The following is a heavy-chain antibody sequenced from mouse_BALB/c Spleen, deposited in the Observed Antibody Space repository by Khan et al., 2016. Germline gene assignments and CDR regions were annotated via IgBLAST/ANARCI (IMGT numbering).Heavy chain of an antibody. V-gene: IGHV7-3*02. CDR2: IRNKANGYTT. Sequence: EVELVEPGGGLVQPGGSLRLSCATSGFTFTDYYMSWVRQPPGKALEWLGFIRNKANGYTTEYSASVKGRFTISRDNSQSILYLQMNTLRAEDSATYYCARVHYGNYYFDYWGQGTTLTVSS. J-gene: IGHJ2*01. CDR1: GFTFTDYY. D-gene: IGHD2-1*01. CDR3: ARVHYGNYYFDY.